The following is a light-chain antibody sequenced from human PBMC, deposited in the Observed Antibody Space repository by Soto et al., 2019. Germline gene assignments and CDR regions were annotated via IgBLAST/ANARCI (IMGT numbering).Light chain of an antibody. CDR1: LNVNSY. J-gene: IGKJ5*01. V-gene: IGKV3-20*01. CDR3: QQYSDLPMT. Sequence: LTQSPDTLSLSPGERATLSCRASLNVNSYLAWYQQKPGQVPRLLIYGASRRATGIPDRFSGSASGTDFTLTISRLEPEDFAVYFCQQYSDLPMTFGQGTRLEI. CDR2: GAS.